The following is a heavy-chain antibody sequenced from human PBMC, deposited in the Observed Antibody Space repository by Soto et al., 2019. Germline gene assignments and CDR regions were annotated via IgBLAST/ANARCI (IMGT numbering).Heavy chain of an antibody. V-gene: IGHV3-30-3*01. CDR2: ISYDGSNK. CDR3: ARPLWRDDYNWGYFDL. CDR1: GFTFSSYA. J-gene: IGHJ2*01. D-gene: IGHD4-4*01. Sequence: QVQLVESGGGVVQPGRSLRLSCAASGFTFSSYAMHWVRQAPGKGLEWVAVISYDGSNKYYADSVKGRFTISRDNSKHTLYLHMTSLRAEDTAVYYCARPLWRDDYNWGYFDLWGRGTLVTVSS.